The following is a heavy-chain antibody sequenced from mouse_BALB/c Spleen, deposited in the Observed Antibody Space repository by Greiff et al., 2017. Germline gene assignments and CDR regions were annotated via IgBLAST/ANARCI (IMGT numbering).Heavy chain of an antibody. J-gene: IGHJ3*01. CDR2: ISSGGSYT. Sequence: EVMLVESGGGLVKPGGSLKLSCAASGFTFSSYAMSWVRQSPEKRLEWVAEISSGGSYTYYPDTVTGRFTISRDNAKNTLYLEMSSLRSEDTAMYYCARLLWPFAYWGQGTLVTVSA. D-gene: IGHD2-1*01. V-gene: IGHV5-9-4*01. CDR1: GFTFSSYA. CDR3: ARLLWPFAY.